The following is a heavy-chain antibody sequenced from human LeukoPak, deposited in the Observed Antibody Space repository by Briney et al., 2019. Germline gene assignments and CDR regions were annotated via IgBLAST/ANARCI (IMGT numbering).Heavy chain of an antibody. Sequence: GGSLRLSCAASGFTVSSNCMSWVRQAPGKGLEWVSVIYSGGRTHYADSVKGRFTISRDNSKNTLYLQMNSLRAEDTAVYYCARDGNGDYFVRWGQGTLVTVSS. V-gene: IGHV3-66*01. CDR2: IYSGGRT. CDR1: GFTVSSNC. D-gene: IGHD4-17*01. CDR3: ARDGNGDYFVR. J-gene: IGHJ4*02.